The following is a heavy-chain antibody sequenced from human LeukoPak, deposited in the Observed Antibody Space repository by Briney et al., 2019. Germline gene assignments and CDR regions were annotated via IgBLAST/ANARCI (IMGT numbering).Heavy chain of an antibody. J-gene: IGHJ4*02. D-gene: IGHD6-19*01. CDR2: INSDGSNT. Sequence: GSPRLSCAASGLTFSSSWMYWVRQAPGKGLVWVSDINSDGSNTRYADSVRGRFTISRDNAKEMVHLQMNSLRAEDTAVYYCARAVSGWQAIDYWGQGTLVTVSS. CDR1: GLTFSSSW. CDR3: ARAVSGWQAIDY. V-gene: IGHV3-74*01.